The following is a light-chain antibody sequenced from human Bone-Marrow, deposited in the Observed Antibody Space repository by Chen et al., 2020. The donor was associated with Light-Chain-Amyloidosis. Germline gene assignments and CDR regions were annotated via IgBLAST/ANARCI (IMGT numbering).Light chain of an antibody. V-gene: IGLV3-25*03. CDR2: RDT. J-gene: IGLJ2*01. Sequence: SYALTQPPPVSMSPGQTARLTCSGDDLPTKYAYWYQQKPGQAPVLVIHRDTERPSGISERFSGSSSGTTATLTISGVQAEDEADYHCQSADSSGTYEVIFGGGTKLTVL. CDR3: QSADSSGTYEVI. CDR1: DLPTKY.